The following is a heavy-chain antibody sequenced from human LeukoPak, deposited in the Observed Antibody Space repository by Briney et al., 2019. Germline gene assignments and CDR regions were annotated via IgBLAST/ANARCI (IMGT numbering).Heavy chain of an antibody. V-gene: IGHV3-21*01. CDR2: ISSSSSYI. CDR1: GFPFSSYG. CDR3: AREGLYYDILTGYYPYYYGMDV. D-gene: IGHD3-9*01. J-gene: IGHJ6*02. Sequence: GGSLRLSCAASGFPFSSYGMNWVRQAPGKGLEWVSSISSSSSYIYYADSVKGRFTISRDNAKNSLYLQMNSLRAEDTAVYYCAREGLYYDILTGYYPYYYGMDVWGQGTTVTVSS.